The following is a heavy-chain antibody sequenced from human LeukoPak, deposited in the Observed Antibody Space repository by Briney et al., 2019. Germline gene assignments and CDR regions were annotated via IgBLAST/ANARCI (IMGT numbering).Heavy chain of an antibody. V-gene: IGHV5-51*01. CDR1: GYSLTSYW. D-gene: IGHD3-22*01. J-gene: IGHJ4*02. CDR2: IYPGDSDT. Sequence: GESLKISCKGSGYSLTSYWIGWVRQMPGKGLEWMGIIYPGDSDTRYSPSFQGQVTISADKSISTAYLQWSSLKASDTAMYYCARPGYYDSSGPALWGQGTLVTVSS. CDR3: ARPGYYDSSGPAL.